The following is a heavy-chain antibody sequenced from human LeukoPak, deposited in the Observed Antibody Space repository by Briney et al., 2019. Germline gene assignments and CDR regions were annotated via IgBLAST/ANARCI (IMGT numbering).Heavy chain of an antibody. CDR2: INPNSGGT. CDR1: GYTFTSYG. Sequence: ASVKVSCKASGYTFTSYGISWVRQAPGQGLEWMGRINPNSGGTNYAQKFQGRVTMTRDTSISTAYMELSRLRSDDTAVYYCVQAAGTNFDYWGQATLVTDSS. CDR3: VQAAGTNFDY. D-gene: IGHD6-13*01. V-gene: IGHV1-2*06. J-gene: IGHJ4*02.